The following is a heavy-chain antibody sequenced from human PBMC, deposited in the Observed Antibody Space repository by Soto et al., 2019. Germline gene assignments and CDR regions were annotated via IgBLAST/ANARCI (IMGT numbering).Heavy chain of an antibody. J-gene: IGHJ4*02. V-gene: IGHV1-18*01. CDR3: ARGRYGDY. Sequence: QVHLVLSGAELKKPGASVKVSCKGSGYDFTTYGITWVRQAPGQGLEWMAWISAHNGNTDYAQKLQGRVTVTRDTSTSTAYMELRSLRSDDTAVYYSARGRYGDYWGQGALVTVSS. CDR2: ISAHNGNT. CDR1: GYDFTTYG. D-gene: IGHD1-1*01.